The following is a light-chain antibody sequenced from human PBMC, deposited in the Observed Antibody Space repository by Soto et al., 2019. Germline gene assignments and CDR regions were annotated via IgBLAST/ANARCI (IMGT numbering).Light chain of an antibody. CDR2: GAS. CDR3: QQYHEWPPIT. V-gene: IGKV3-15*01. CDR1: QSVSSD. Sequence: EIVMTQSPATLSVSPGEGVTLSCRASQSVSSDLAWYQQKPGQSPRLLMYGASTRATDIPARFSGGGSGTEFPLTISSLQSEDVAIYYCQQYHEWPPITFGPGTKVDIK. J-gene: IGKJ3*01.